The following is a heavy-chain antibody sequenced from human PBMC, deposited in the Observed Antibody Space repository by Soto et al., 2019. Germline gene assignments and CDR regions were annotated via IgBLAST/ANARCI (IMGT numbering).Heavy chain of an antibody. CDR3: AKELSGYYFDC. Sequence: EVQLLESGGGLVQPGGSLRLSCAASGFTFSIYAMTWVRQAPGKGLEWVSFISGSGGSTDYADSVRGRFTISRDNSKNTLYLQMDSLRVEDTAIYFCAKELSGYYFDCWGQGTLVTVSS. D-gene: IGHD3-22*01. J-gene: IGHJ4*02. CDR2: ISGSGGST. CDR1: GFTFSIYA. V-gene: IGHV3-23*01.